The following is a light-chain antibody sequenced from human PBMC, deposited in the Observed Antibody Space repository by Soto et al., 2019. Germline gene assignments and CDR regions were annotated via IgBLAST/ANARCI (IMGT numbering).Light chain of an antibody. J-gene: IGKJ4*01. CDR1: QSVTTF. Sequence: EIVLTQSPVTLSLSPGGRATLSCRASQSVTTFLAWYQQKPGQAPRLLIYDVSNRATGIPARFSGSGSGTDFTLTISSLEPEDFAVYYCQQRINWPLTFGGGTKVEIK. V-gene: IGKV3-11*01. CDR2: DVS. CDR3: QQRINWPLT.